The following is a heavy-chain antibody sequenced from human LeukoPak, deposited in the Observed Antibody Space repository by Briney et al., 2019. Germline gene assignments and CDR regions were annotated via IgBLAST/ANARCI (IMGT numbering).Heavy chain of an antibody. J-gene: IGHJ6*02. CDR3: ARALESGPWYYYGMDV. D-gene: IGHD1-1*01. CDR1: GGSFSGYY. CDR2: INHSGST. V-gene: IGHV4-34*01. Sequence: SETLSLTCAVYGGSFSGYYWSWIRQPPGKGLEWIGEINHSGSTNYNPSLKSRVTISVDTSKNQLSLKLSSVTAADTAVYYCARALESGPWYYYGMDVWGQGTTVTVSS.